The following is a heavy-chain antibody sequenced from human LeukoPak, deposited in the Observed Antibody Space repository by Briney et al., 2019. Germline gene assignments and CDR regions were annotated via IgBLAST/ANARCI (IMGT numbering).Heavy chain of an antibody. CDR2: ISSSSSYI. D-gene: IGHD4-23*01. J-gene: IGHJ4*02. V-gene: IGHV3-21*01. CDR3: ARMGGNSIDY. Sequence: GGSLRLSCAASGFTFSIYSMNGPREARGKGLEWVSSISSSSSYIYYADSVKGRFTISRDNAKNSLYLQMNSLRAEDTAVYYCARMGGNSIDYWGQGTLVTVSS. CDR1: GFTFSIYS.